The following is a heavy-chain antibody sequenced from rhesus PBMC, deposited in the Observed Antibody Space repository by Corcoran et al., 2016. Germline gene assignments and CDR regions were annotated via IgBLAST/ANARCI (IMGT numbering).Heavy chain of an antibody. V-gene: IGHV4-122*02. D-gene: IGHD6-25*01. CDR2: ISYSGST. CDR3: ASQPYSGSWNYFDY. J-gene: IGHJ4*01. CDR1: GGSISSGYYY. Sequence: QVQLQESGPGLVKPSETLSLTCAVSGGSISSGYYYWSWIRQPPGKGLEWIGYISYSGSTSYNPSLKGRVTISRGTSKNQFSLKLSSVTAADTAVYYCASQPYSGSWNYFDYWGQGVLVTVSS.